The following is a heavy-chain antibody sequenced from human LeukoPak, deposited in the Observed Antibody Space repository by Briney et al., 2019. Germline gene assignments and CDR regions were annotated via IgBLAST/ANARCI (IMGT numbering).Heavy chain of an antibody. CDR3: ARLTGYSSESWFDP. D-gene: IGHD3-9*01. V-gene: IGHV4-59*01. J-gene: IGHJ5*02. CDR1: GGSISSYY. Sequence: PSETLSLTCTVSGGSISSYYWSWIRQPPGKGLEWIGYIYYSGSTYYNPSLKSRVTISVDTSKNQFSLKLYSVTAADTAVYFCARLTGYSSESWFDPWGQGTLVTVSS. CDR2: IYYSGST.